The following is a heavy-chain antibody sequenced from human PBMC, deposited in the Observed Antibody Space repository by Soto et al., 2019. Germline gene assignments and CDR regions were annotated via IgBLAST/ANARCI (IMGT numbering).Heavy chain of an antibody. CDR2: IYYSGNT. CDR3: ARTRVAAASKGDWFDP. D-gene: IGHD6-13*01. Sequence: QVQLQESGPGLVKPSQTLSLTCTVSGGSISSGDYYWSWIRQPPGKGLEWIGYIYYSGNTYYHPSLKTRVTISVDTSMNQFSLNLNSVTAADTAVYYCARTRVAAASKGDWFDPWGQGNLVTVSS. V-gene: IGHV4-30-4*01. CDR1: GGSISSGDYY. J-gene: IGHJ5*02.